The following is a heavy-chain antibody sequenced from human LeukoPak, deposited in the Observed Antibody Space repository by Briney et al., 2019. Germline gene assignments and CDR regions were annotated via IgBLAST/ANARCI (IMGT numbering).Heavy chain of an antibody. V-gene: IGHV4-61*02. CDR3: AREHIAVAYYDY. D-gene: IGHD6-19*01. CDR1: GGSISGGSYY. J-gene: IGHJ4*02. CDR2: IHTTGST. Sequence: PSETLSLTCTVSGGSISGGSYYWSWIRQPAGKGLEWLGRIHTTGSTKYNPSLKSRVTISVDPSKNQFSLKLSSVTAADTAVYYCAREHIAVAYYDYWGQGTLVTVSS.